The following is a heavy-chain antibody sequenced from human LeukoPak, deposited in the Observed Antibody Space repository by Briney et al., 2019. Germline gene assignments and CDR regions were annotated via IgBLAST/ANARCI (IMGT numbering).Heavy chain of an antibody. D-gene: IGHD1-14*01. J-gene: IGHJ4*02. Sequence: PSETLSLTCSVSGGSINTYYWSWIRQTPGKGLEWIGFIYYTGSTNYNPSLKSRVIMSVDTSKSQFSLKLTSVTAADTALYYCARGANRLDSWGRGTLVTVSS. CDR1: GGSINTYY. CDR2: IYYTGST. CDR3: ARGANRLDS. V-gene: IGHV4-59*12.